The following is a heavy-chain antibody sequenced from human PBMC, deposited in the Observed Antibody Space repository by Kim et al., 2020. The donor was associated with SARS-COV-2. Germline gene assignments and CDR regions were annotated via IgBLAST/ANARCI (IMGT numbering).Heavy chain of an antibody. CDR1: GYTFTGYY. CDR2: INPNSGGT. CDR3: ARASPPGLLWFGESYHPHNPDAFDI. Sequence: ASVKVSCKASGYTFTGYYMHWVRQAPGQGLEWMGRINPNSGGTNYAQKFQGRVTMTRDTSISTAYMELSRLRSDDTAVYYCARASPPGLLWFGESYHPHNPDAFDIWGQGTMVTVSS. V-gene: IGHV1-2*06. J-gene: IGHJ3*02. D-gene: IGHD3-10*01.